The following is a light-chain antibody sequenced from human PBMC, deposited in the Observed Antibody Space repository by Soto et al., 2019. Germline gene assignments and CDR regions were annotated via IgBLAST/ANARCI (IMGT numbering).Light chain of an antibody. CDR2: GTS. Sequence: EIVLTQSPGTLALSPGERATLSCRASRSFSSSYLAWYQQMPGQAPRLLIFGTSSRATGIPDRFSGSGSGTDFTLSISRLEPEDFAVYYCQQYASSPLLTFGGGTKVEIK. CDR3: QQYASSPLLT. CDR1: RSFSSSY. V-gene: IGKV3-20*01. J-gene: IGKJ4*01.